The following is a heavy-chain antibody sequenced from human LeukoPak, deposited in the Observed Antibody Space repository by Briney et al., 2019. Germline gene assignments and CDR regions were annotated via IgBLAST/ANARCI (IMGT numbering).Heavy chain of an antibody. Sequence: SEALSLTCAVYGGSFSGYYWSWIRQPPGKGLEWIGEINHSGSTNYNPSLKSRVTISVDTSKNQFSLKLSSVTAADTAVYYCARVSPRYYFDYWGQGTLVTVSS. CDR3: ARVSPRYYFDY. V-gene: IGHV4-34*01. J-gene: IGHJ4*02. CDR2: INHSGST. CDR1: GGSFSGYY.